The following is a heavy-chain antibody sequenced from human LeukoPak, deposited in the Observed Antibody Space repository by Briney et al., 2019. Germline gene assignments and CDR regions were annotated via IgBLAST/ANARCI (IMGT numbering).Heavy chain of an antibody. CDR1: GFTVSNYY. D-gene: IGHD3-10*01. Sequence: GGSLRLSCAASGFTVSNYYMGWVRQAPGKGLEWVSNIYISGNTYYADSVKGRFTISRDNAKNSLYLQMNSLRAEDTAVYYCAREEAGIAYYGMDVWGQGTTVTVSS. CDR3: AREEAGIAYYGMDV. CDR2: IYISGNT. V-gene: IGHV3-53*01. J-gene: IGHJ6*02.